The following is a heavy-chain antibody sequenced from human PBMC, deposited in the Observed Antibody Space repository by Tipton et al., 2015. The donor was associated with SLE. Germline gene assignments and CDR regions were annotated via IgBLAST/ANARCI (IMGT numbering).Heavy chain of an antibody. CDR3: ARWGSSNWAVDF. D-gene: IGHD3-16*01. V-gene: IGHV6-1*01. Sequence: GLVKPSQTLSLTCAISGDSVSNKSAAWNWIRQSPSRGLEWLGRTYYRSKWYNDYALSVKSRITFYPDTSGNHFSLHRNSVTPGYTGVYFCARWGSSNWAVDFWGQGVLVSVSS. CDR1: GDSVSNKSAA. CDR2: TYYRSKWYN. J-gene: IGHJ4*02.